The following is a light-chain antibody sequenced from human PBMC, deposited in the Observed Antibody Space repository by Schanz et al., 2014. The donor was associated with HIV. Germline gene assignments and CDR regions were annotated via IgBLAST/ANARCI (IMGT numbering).Light chain of an antibody. V-gene: IGKV1-39*01. CDR2: KAS. CDR3: QQSYSTPPT. Sequence: DIQMTQSPSSLSASVGDRVTITCRASQSVDNWLAWYQQKPGKAPNLLISKASALGGGVPSRFSGSGSGTDFSLTISSLQPEDFATYYCQQSYSTPPTFGGGTEVEIK. J-gene: IGKJ4*01. CDR1: QSVDNW.